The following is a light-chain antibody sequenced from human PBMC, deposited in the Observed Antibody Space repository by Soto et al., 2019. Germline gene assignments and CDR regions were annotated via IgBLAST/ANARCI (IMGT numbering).Light chain of an antibody. CDR2: EVS. J-gene: IGLJ1*01. Sequence: QSALTQPASVSGSPGQSITISCTGTSSDVGGYNYVSWSQQHPGKAPKLIIYEVSNRPSGVSNRFSGSKSGNTASLTISGLQAEDEADYYCASLTTTNFVFGSGTKVTVL. CDR3: ASLTTTNFV. V-gene: IGLV2-14*01. CDR1: SSDVGGYNY.